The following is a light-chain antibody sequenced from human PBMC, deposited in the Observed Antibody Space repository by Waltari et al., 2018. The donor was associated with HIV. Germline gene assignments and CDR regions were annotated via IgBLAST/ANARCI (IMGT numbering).Light chain of an antibody. CDR1: TSNVETQW. J-gene: IGLJ3*02. CDR2: RNY. V-gene: IGLV1-47*01. Sequence: QSLLTQPPSASGAPRQTVTIPCSRSTSNVETQWLYWYQQLPGTAPKPLIYRNYQRPSGVPDRFSSSKSGASASLIISGLRSEDEADYFCGVWDSTLKQWLFGGRTKLTVL. CDR3: GVWDSTLKQWL.